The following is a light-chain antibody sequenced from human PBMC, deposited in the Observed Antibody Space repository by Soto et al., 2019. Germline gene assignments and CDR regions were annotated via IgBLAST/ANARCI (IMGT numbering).Light chain of an antibody. V-gene: IGKV1-27*01. CDR1: QGIRNF. J-gene: IGKJ3*01. CDR2: AAS. Sequence: DIQMTQSPTSLSASVGDRVTITCRARQGIRNFVAWYQQKPGKDPNLLIYAASTLQSGVPSRFSGSGSGTDFTLTINSPQPEDAATYSCRKYSSVPVFGPGTKVEIK. CDR3: RKYSSVPV.